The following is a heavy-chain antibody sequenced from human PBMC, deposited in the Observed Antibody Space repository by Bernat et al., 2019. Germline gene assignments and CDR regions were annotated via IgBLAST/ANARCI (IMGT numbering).Heavy chain of an antibody. Sequence: EVQLLESGGGLVQPGGSLRLSCAASGFTFSNYAMSWVRQAPGKGLEWVSTISGSGDSTYYADSGKGRFTISRDNSKNTLFLQMNSLRAEDTALYYCAKDRRVVTGVGRQNFDHWGQGSLVTVSS. CDR1: GFTFSNYA. D-gene: IGHD2-21*02. CDR2: ISGSGDST. J-gene: IGHJ4*02. V-gene: IGHV3-23*01. CDR3: AKDRRVVTGVGRQNFDH.